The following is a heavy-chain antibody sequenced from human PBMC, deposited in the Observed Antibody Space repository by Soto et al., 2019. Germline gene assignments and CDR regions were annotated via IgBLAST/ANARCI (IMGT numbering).Heavy chain of an antibody. CDR2: INPSGGST. Sequence: QVQLVQSGAEVKKPGASVKVSCKASGYTFTSYYMHWVRQAPGQGLEWMGIINPSGGSTSYAQKFHGRVTMTRDTSTSTVYMELSSLRSEDTAVYYCARALMATTDFDYWGQGTLVTVSS. D-gene: IGHD5-12*01. V-gene: IGHV1-46*01. CDR1: GYTFTSYY. CDR3: ARALMATTDFDY. J-gene: IGHJ4*02.